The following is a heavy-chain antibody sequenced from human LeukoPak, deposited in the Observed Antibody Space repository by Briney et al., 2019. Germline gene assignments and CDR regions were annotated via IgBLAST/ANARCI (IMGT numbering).Heavy chain of an antibody. CDR2: IYYSGST. CDR3: ARDLGGAHAFDI. V-gene: IGHV4-59*01. CDR1: GGSISSYY. D-gene: IGHD3-16*01. J-gene: IGHJ3*02. Sequence: PSETLSLTCTVSGGSISSYYWSWIRQPPGKGLEWIGYIYYSGSTNYNPSLKSRVTISVDTSKNQFSLKLSSVTAADTAVYYCARDLGGAHAFDIWGQGTMVTVSS.